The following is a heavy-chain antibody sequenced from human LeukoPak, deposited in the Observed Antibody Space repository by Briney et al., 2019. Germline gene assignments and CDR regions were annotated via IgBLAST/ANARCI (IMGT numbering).Heavy chain of an antibody. Sequence: GSLRLSCAASGFTFSSYGMQWVRQAPGKGLEWGAFIRYDESDKYYADSVKGRFTISRDNSKNTLYLQMNSLRAEDTAVYYCARSGSGDKFDYWGQGTLVTVSS. CDR2: IRYDESDK. V-gene: IGHV3-30*02. CDR3: ARSGSGDKFDY. CDR1: GFTFSSYG. D-gene: IGHD1-26*01. J-gene: IGHJ4*02.